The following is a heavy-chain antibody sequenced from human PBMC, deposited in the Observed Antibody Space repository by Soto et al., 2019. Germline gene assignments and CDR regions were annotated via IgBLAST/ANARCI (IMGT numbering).Heavy chain of an antibody. CDR1: GYPFTTFA. CDR2: INTYNDYT. Sequence: QVQLVQSGPEVKNPGASVRVSCKASGYPFTTFAITWVRQAPGQGPEWMGWINTYNDYTNYAQKFQGRDTMTAATSTTTAYLELRSLSSDDTAVYYCARVGSGGCCWFDPWGQGTLVTVSS. V-gene: IGHV1-18*01. J-gene: IGHJ5*02. D-gene: IGHD6-19*01. CDR3: ARVGSGGCCWFDP.